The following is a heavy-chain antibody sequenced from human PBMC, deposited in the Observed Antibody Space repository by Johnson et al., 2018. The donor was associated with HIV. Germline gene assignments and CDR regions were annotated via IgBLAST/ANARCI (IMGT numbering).Heavy chain of an antibody. CDR1: GFTFSSYW. J-gene: IGHJ3*02. V-gene: IGHV3-15*01. CDR2: IKSKTDGGTT. D-gene: IGHD3-22*01. CDR3: TQGRHLYYYDSSGYYYWDAFDI. Sequence: VQLVESGGGLVQPGGSLRLSCAASGFTFSSYWMHWVRQAPGKGLVWVTRIKSKTDGGTTDYAAPVKGRFTISRDDSKNTLYLQMNSLKTEDTAGYYCTQGRHLYYYDSSGYYYWDAFDIWGQGTMVTVSS.